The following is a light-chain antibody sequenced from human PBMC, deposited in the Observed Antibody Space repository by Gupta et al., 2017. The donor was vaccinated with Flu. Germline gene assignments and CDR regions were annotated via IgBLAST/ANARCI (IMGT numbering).Light chain of an antibody. CDR2: AAS. CDR1: QGIGTD. Sequence: AIQMTQSPSSLSASVGDRVTITCRASQGIGTDFGWYQQKPGKAPKLLISAASTLQRGVPSRFSGSGSGTDFTLTISSLQPEDFATYYCLQDSTYPYTFGQGTKVEIK. J-gene: IGKJ2*01. V-gene: IGKV1-6*01. CDR3: LQDSTYPYT.